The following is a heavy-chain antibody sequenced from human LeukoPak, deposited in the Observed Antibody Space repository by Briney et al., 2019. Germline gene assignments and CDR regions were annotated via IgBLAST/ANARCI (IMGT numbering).Heavy chain of an antibody. D-gene: IGHD6-19*01. J-gene: IGHJ3*02. CDR1: GGTFSSYA. CDR2: IIPIFGTA. Sequence: SVKVSCKASGGTFSSYAISWMRQAPGQGLEWMGRIIPIFGTANYAQKFQGRVTITTDESTSTAYMELSSLRSEDTAVYYCARDRPPRSARSSNIAVAVWDAFDIWGQGTMVTVSS. CDR3: ARDRPPRSARSSNIAVAVWDAFDI. V-gene: IGHV1-69*05.